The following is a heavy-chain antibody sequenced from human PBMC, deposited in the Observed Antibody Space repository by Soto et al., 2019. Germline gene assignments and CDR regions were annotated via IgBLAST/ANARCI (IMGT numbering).Heavy chain of an antibody. Sequence: SETLSLTCTVSGGSISSYYWSWIRQPPGKGLEWIGYIYYSGSTNYNPSLKSRVTISVDTSKNQFSLKLSSVTAADTSFYYCARSQGITTFNWFDPWGQGTLVTVSS. CDR1: GGSISSYY. V-gene: IGHV4-59*08. J-gene: IGHJ5*02. CDR3: ARSQGITTFNWFDP. D-gene: IGHD3-3*01. CDR2: IYYSGST.